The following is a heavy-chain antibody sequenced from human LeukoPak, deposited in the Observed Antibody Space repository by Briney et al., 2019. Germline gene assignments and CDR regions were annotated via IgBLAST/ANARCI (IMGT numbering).Heavy chain of an antibody. D-gene: IGHD3-22*01. CDR3: ATALKQLGRGQTYYDDSSGYYY. J-gene: IGHJ4*02. CDR1: MFNVSIND. V-gene: IGHV3-53*01. Sequence: GGSLSLSCAPSMFNVSINDTSWVRQAPGKGLEWVSVMYSGGNTYYGGAGKGRFTVSRDTSQNTLAALMNSRGADDTAVDYCATALKQLGRGQTYYDDSSGYYYWGQGTLVAVSS. CDR2: MYSGGNT.